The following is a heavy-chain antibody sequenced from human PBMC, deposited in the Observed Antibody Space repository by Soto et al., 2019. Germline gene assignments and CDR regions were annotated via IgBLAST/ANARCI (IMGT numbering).Heavy chain of an antibody. CDR1: GFTFSDYW. V-gene: IGHV3-74*01. Sequence: EVQLVESGAGLVQPGGSLRLSCEASGFTFSDYWIHWVRQAPGKGLVWLSRIKGDASTTNYADSVMGRFTVSRDNARNTVYLQMNSLRAEETAIYYCARGGRGYYYVYVWGKGITVTVSS. J-gene: IGHJ6*03. CDR3: ARGGRGYYYVYV. CDR2: IKGDASTT.